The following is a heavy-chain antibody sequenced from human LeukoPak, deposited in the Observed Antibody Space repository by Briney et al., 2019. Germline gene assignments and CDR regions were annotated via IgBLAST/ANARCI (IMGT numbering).Heavy chain of an antibody. CDR3: ARSVRVTNSDTAMGY. J-gene: IGHJ4*02. V-gene: IGHV1-18*01. D-gene: IGHD5-18*01. CDR2: ISAYNGNT. Sequence: ASVKVSCKASGYTFTSYGISWVRQAPGQGLEWMGWISAYNGNTNYAQKLQGRVTMTTDTSTSTAYMELRSLRSDDTAVYYCARSVRVTNSDTAMGYWGQGTLVTVSS. CDR1: GYTFTSYG.